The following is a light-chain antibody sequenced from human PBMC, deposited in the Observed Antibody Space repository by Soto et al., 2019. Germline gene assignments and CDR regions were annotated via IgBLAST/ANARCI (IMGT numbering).Light chain of an antibody. Sequence: EIVLTQSPGTLSLSPGERATLSCRASQSVSSNYLAWYQQKQGQAPRLLIYGATTRATDIPDRFSGSGSGTDFTLTISRLEPEDFAVYYCQQYGSSPVTFGGGTKVDIK. J-gene: IGKJ4*01. CDR2: GAT. CDR1: QSVSSNY. V-gene: IGKV3-20*01. CDR3: QQYGSSPVT.